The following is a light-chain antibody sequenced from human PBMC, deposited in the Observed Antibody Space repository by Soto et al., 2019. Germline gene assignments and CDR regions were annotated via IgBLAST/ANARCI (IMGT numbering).Light chain of an antibody. CDR1: QSLLHSNGYNY. CDR2: LGS. CDR3: MQALQSPLT. Sequence: DIVMTQSPLSLPVTPGEPASISCRSSQSLLHSNGYNYLDWYLQKPGQSPQLLIYLGSNRASGVPDRFSGSGSGTDFTLKISRVEAEDVGVYYCMQALQSPLTFVGGTKVDIK. J-gene: IGKJ4*01. V-gene: IGKV2-28*01.